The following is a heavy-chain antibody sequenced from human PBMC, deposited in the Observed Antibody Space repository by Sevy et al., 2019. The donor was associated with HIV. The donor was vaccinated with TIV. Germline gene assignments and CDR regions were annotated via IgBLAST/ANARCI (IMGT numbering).Heavy chain of an antibody. D-gene: IGHD4-17*01. Sequence: GGSLRLSCAASGFTFSSYSMNWVRQAPGKGLEWVSYISSSSSTIYYADSVKGRFTISRDNAKNSLYLQMNSLRDEDTAVYYCARGPGDYGDYRSLKGVDYWGQGTLVTVSS. J-gene: IGHJ4*02. CDR3: ARGPGDYGDYRSLKGVDY. CDR2: ISSSSSTI. CDR1: GFTFSSYS. V-gene: IGHV3-48*02.